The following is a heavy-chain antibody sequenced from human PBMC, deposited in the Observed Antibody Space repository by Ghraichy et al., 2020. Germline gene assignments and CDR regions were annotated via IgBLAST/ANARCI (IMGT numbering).Heavy chain of an antibody. CDR1: GDSISSSNYY. D-gene: IGHD3-10*01. CDR3: ARHARYHSGEDWFDP. J-gene: IGHJ5*02. Sequence: SQTLSLTCTVSGDSISSSNYYWGWIRQPPGKGLEWVGSICYSVATYYNPSVKSRVIISVDTSKNQFSLKLNSTTAADTAVYYCARHARYHSGEDWFDPWGRGTPVTVSS. CDR2: ICYSVAT. V-gene: IGHV4-39*01.